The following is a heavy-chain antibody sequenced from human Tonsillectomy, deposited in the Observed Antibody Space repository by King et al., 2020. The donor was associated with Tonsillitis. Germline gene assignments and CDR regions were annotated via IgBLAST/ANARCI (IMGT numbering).Heavy chain of an antibody. D-gene: IGHD2-15*01. J-gene: IGHJ6*03. CDR2: VYASGST. CDR3: ASQSYLNCTGGTCYSYDYYYMDV. CDR1: GDSISSRGYY. V-gene: IGHV4-61*02. Sequence: VQLQESGPGLVKPSQTLSLTCTVSGDSISSRGYYWSWIRQPAGKGLEWIGRVYASGSTNYSPSLKSRVTISLDTSENQFSLKLSSVTAADTAVYYCASQSYLNCTGGTCYSYDYYYMDVWGKGTTVTVSS.